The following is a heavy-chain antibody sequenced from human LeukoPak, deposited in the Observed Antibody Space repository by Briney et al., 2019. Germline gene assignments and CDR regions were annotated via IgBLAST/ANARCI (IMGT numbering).Heavy chain of an antibody. V-gene: IGHV3-11*01. CDR2: ISSSGSTI. CDR3: ARDVIWFGELSGGFDI. CDR1: GFTVSSNY. D-gene: IGHD3-10*01. J-gene: IGHJ3*02. Sequence: GGSLRLSCAASGFTVSSNYMSWIRQAPGKGLECVSYISSSGSTIYHADSVKGRFTISRDNAKNSLYLQMNSLRAEDTAVYYCARDVIWFGELSGGFDIWGQGTMVTVSS.